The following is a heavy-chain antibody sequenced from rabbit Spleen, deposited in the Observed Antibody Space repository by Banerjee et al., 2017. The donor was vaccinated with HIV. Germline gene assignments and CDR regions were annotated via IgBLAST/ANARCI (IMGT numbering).Heavy chain of an antibody. D-gene: IGHD3-1*01. CDR1: GLDFSSSYW. CDR2: IDTDNAGNI. V-gene: IGHV1S45*01. CDR3: AREHRHNYGDFNL. J-gene: IGHJ4*01. Sequence: QEQLVESGGGLVKPGASLTLTCKASGLDFSSSYWMCWVRQAPGKGLEWIACIDTDNAGNIYYANWAKGRFTISKTSSTTVTLQMTSLTAADTATYFCAREHRHNYGDFNLWGPGTLVTVS.